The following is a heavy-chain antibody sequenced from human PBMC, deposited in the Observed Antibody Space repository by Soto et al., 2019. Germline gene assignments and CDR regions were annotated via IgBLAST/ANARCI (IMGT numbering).Heavy chain of an antibody. Sequence: QLHLVQSGAVVKKPGASVTVSCSASGYPVTAYYMHWVRQAPGRGLEWMGGINPATGAAKYTQTWPGRVPMTRDTSPSTVFMELRGLTSEDPAVFYCARGGGVGVAGSAAFDMWGQGTLVTVSS. CDR3: ARGGGVGVAGSAAFDM. CDR1: GYPVTAYY. V-gene: IGHV1-2*02. CDR2: INPATGAA. J-gene: IGHJ3*02. D-gene: IGHD3-3*01.